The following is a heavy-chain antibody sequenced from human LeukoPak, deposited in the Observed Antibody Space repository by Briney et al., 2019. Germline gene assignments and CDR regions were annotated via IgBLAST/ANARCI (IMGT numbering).Heavy chain of an antibody. CDR1: GYTFTSYD. CDR3: ARGVWFGELLWYYYYMDV. V-gene: IGHV1-8*01. J-gene: IGHJ6*03. CDR2: MNPNSGNT. Sequence: ASVKVSCKASGYTFTSYDINWVRQATGQGLEWMGWMNPNSGNTGYAQKFQGRVTMTRNTSISTAYMELSSLRSEDTAVYYCARGVWFGELLWYYYYMDVWGKGTTVTVSS. D-gene: IGHD3-10*01.